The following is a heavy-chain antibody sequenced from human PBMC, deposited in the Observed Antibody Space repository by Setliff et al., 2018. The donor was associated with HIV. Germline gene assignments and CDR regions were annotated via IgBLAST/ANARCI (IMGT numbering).Heavy chain of an antibody. J-gene: IGHJ5*02. V-gene: IGHV4-34*01. D-gene: IGHD3-22*01. Sequence: SETLSLTCAVYGGSFSGYDRSWIRQPPGKGLEWIGNIYYSGSTYYNPSLKSRVTISVDTSENQFSLRLNSVTAADTAVYYCARYRYYYDSSGYGRWFDPWGQGTLVTVSS. CDR2: IYYSGST. CDR3: ARYRYYYDSSGYGRWFDP. CDR1: GGSFSGYD.